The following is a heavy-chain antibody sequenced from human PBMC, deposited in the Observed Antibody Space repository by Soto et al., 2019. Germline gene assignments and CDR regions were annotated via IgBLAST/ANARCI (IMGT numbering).Heavy chain of an antibody. D-gene: IGHD3-9*01. CDR1: GDSISSSSYY. Sequence: PSECLSLTCIVAGDSISSSSYYWVWIRQPPGKGLEWIGSIYYSGTTYYNPSLESRVTISIDTSKNQFSLKVSSLTAADTAVYYCAKTGPYDILTYWYFDLWGRGTLVTVSS. CDR3: AKTGPYDILTYWYFDL. J-gene: IGHJ2*01. V-gene: IGHV4-39*01. CDR2: IYYSGTT.